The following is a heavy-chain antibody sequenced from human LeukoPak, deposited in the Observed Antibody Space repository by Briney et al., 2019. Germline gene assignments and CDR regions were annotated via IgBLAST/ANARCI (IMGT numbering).Heavy chain of an antibody. CDR3: ARAMVRGVIIQRYYFDY. CDR1: GGSFSGYY. J-gene: IGHJ4*02. Sequence: SETLSLTCAVYGGSFSGYYWSWIRQPPGKGLEWIGEINHSGSTNYNPSLKSRVTISVDTSKNQFSLKLSSVTAADTAVYYCARAMVRGVIIQRYYFDYWGQGTLVTVSS. V-gene: IGHV4-34*01. CDR2: INHSGST. D-gene: IGHD3-10*01.